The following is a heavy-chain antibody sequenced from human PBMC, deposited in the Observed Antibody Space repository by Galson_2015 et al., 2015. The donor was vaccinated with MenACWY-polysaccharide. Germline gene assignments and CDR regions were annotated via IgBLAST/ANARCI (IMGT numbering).Heavy chain of an antibody. Sequence: SLRLSCASSGFTFSLFAMNWVRQAPGKGLKWVSTVSGSSESTYYADSVKGRFTISRDNSKSTLYLQMNNLRAEDTAIYYCAKDVCDYDISTAYSSPPCGCDSRGQGTLVTVSS. CDR3: AKDVCDYDISTAYSSPPCGCDS. J-gene: IGHJ4*02. V-gene: IGHV3-23*01. D-gene: IGHD3-9*01. CDR1: GFTFSLFA. CDR2: VSGSSEST.